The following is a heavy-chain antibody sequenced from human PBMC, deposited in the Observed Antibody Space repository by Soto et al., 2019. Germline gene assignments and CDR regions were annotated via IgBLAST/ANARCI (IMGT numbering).Heavy chain of an antibody. CDR2: TYYRSNWNF. Sequence: SQTLSLTCAISWGSVSSNTATWNWVRQFPSRGLEWLGRTYYRSNWNFDYALSVKSRITINPDTSKNQFSLQLNSLTPEDTAVYYCAGELDIHHGLGYWGPGTSVTVS. CDR1: WGSVSSNTAT. D-gene: IGHD3-3*02. V-gene: IGHV6-1*01. J-gene: IGHJ4*02. CDR3: AGELDIHHGLGY.